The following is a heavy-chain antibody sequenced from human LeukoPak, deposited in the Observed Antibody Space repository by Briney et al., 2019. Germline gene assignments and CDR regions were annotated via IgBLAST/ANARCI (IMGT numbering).Heavy chain of an antibody. V-gene: IGHV5-51*03. J-gene: IGHJ5*02. CDR2: IYPGDSDT. Sequence: PGESLKISCKGSGYSFTSYWIGWVRQMPGEGLEWMGIIYPGDSDTRYSPSFQGQVTISADKSISTAYLQWSSLKASDTAMYYCARSDYCSGGSCSPSNWFDPWGQGTLVTVSS. CDR1: GYSFTSYW. D-gene: IGHD2-15*01. CDR3: ARSDYCSGGSCSPSNWFDP.